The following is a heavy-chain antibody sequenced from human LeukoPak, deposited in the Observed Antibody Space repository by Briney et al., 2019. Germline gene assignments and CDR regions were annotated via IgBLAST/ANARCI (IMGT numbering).Heavy chain of an antibody. CDR3: ARASGSYGSGSYYYSGMDV. D-gene: IGHD3-10*01. CDR2: IFHSGST. CDR1: GYSISSGFD. V-gene: IGHV4-38-2*01. Sequence: SETLSLTCAVSGYSISSGFDWGWIRPTPGKGLEGIGIIFHSGSTYYNPSLKSRVTISVDTSKNQFSLKLSSVTAADTALYYCARASGSYGSGSYYYSGMDVWGKGTTVTVSS. J-gene: IGHJ6*04.